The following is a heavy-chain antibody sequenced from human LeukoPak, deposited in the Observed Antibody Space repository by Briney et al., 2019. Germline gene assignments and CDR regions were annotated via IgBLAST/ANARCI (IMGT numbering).Heavy chain of an antibody. V-gene: IGHV3-74*01. CDR2: ISIDGSST. CDR1: GFTFSSYW. CDR3: AREGYYYYMDV. J-gene: IGHJ6*03. Sequence: GGSLRLSCAASGFTFSSYWMHWVRQAPGKGLVWVSRISIDGSSTSYADSVKGRFTISRDNAKSTLYLQMNSLRAEDTAVYYCAREGYYYYMDVWGKGTTVTVFS.